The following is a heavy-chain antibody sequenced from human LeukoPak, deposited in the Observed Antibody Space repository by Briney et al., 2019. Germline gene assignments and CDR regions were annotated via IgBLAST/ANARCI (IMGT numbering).Heavy chain of an antibody. Sequence: PSETLSLTCSVSGYSITSGYYWGWIRQPPGKGLEWIGRIYTSGSTNYNPSLKSRVTISVDTSKNQLSLKLSSLTAADTAVYYCARHEYSGSYYGLSWFDLWGQGTLVTVSS. CDR3: ARHEYSGSYYGLSWFDL. J-gene: IGHJ5*02. CDR2: IYTSGST. CDR1: GYSITSGYY. V-gene: IGHV4-38-2*01. D-gene: IGHD1-26*01.